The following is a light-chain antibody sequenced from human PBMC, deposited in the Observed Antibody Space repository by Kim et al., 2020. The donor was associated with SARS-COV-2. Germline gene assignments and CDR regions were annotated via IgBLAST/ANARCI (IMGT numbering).Light chain of an antibody. Sequence: QSALAQSRSVSGSPGQSVTISCIGTSSDVGGHDYVSWYQQHPDKAPKVIIYDVTKRPSGVPDRFSGSKSGNTASLTISGLQAEDEADYYCCSYAGTYTYVFGIGTKVTVL. J-gene: IGLJ1*01. CDR1: SSDVGGHDY. CDR3: CSYAGTYTYV. CDR2: DVT. V-gene: IGLV2-11*01.